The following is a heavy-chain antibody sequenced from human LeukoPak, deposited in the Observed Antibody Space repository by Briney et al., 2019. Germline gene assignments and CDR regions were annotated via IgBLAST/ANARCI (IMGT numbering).Heavy chain of an antibody. Sequence: SETLSLTCTVSGGSISSYYWSWIRQPPGKRLEWIGYIYYTGSTKYNPSLKSRVTILVDTSKNQFSLKLSSVTAADTAVYYCARADYSSTWSHDYYYIDVWGKGTTVTVSS. J-gene: IGHJ6*03. CDR2: IYYTGST. CDR3: ARADYSSTWSHDYYYIDV. D-gene: IGHD6-13*01. CDR1: GGSISSYY. V-gene: IGHV4-59*08.